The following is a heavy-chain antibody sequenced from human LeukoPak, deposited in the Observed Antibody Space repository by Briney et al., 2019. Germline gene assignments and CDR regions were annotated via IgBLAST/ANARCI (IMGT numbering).Heavy chain of an antibody. CDR3: AKGGSDSSGYYSLYYYYYMDV. D-gene: IGHD3-22*01. J-gene: IGHJ6*03. Sequence: GGSLRLSCAASGFTFDDYGMSWVRQAPGKGLEWVSAISPSGRNTYYTDSAKGRFIISRDNSKNMLYLQMSSLRAEDTAVYYCAKGGSDSSGYYSLYYYYYMDVWGKGPRSPSP. CDR1: GFTFDDYG. CDR2: ISPSGRNT. V-gene: IGHV3-23*01.